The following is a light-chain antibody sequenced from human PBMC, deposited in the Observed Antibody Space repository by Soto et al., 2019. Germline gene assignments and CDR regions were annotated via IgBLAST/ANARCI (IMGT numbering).Light chain of an antibody. V-gene: IGLV2-14*01. Sequence: QSALTQPGSVSGSPGQSITISCTGTSSDVGGYNYVSWYQQHPGKAPKLMIYDVSNRPSGVSKRFSGSKSGNTASLTISGLQAEDEADYYCSSYTSSSSYVFGTGTKLTVL. CDR2: DVS. CDR3: SSYTSSSSYV. J-gene: IGLJ1*01. CDR1: SSDVGGYNY.